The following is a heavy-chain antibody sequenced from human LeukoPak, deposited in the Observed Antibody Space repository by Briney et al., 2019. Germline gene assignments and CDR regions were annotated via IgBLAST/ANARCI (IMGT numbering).Heavy chain of an antibody. J-gene: IGHJ4*02. V-gene: IGHV3-64D*06. CDR2: ISSNGGST. CDR1: GFTFSSYA. Sequence: GGPLRLSCSASGFTFSSYAMHWVRQAPGKGLEYVSVISSNGGSTYYADSVKGRFTISRDNSKNTLSLQMSSLRVEDTAVYYCVKDDSYYYGSGSYPYWGQGTLVTVSS. CDR3: VKDDSYYYGSGSYPY. D-gene: IGHD3-10*01.